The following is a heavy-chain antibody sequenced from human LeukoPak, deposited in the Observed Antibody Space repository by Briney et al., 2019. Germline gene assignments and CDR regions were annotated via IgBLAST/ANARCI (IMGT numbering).Heavy chain of an antibody. D-gene: IGHD3-9*01. CDR3: AKEGDILTGYYPLPPVYWFDP. Sequence: PGASLRLSCAASGFTFSSYAMSWVRQAPGKGLEWVSAISGSGGSTYYADSVKGRFTISRDNSKNTLYLQMNSLRAEDTAVYYCAKEGDILTGYYPLPPVYWFDPWGQGTLVTVSS. CDR2: ISGSGGST. V-gene: IGHV3-23*01. CDR1: GFTFSSYA. J-gene: IGHJ5*02.